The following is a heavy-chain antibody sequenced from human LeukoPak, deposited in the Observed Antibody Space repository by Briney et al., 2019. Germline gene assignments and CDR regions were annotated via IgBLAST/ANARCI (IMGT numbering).Heavy chain of an antibody. D-gene: IGHD3-22*01. Sequence: PGGSLRLSCAASGFTVSSNYMSWVRQAPGKGLEWVSVIYSGGSTYYADSVKGRFTISRDNSKNTLYLQMNSLRAEDTAVYYCARDSSGYYWIFEYWGQGTLVTVSS. V-gene: IGHV3-66*01. CDR1: GFTVSSNY. CDR3: ARDSSGYYWIFEY. J-gene: IGHJ4*02. CDR2: IYSGGST.